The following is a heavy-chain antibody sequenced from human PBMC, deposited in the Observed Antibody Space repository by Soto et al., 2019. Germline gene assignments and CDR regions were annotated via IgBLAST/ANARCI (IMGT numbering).Heavy chain of an antibody. CDR3: AKAPTRTALAGTDWRATTYYYGIDV. D-gene: IGHD3-10*01. Sequence: VGSLILSCAASGFTFSAYCMHWVRQAPGKGLEWLSVISHDGSIAYYADSVKGRFTISRDNSKDTLYLQMSSLRADDTSVYYCAKAPTRTALAGTDWRATTYYYGIDVWGQGTSVTVSS. CDR1: GFTFSAYC. V-gene: IGHV3-30*18. J-gene: IGHJ6*02. CDR2: ISHDGSIA.